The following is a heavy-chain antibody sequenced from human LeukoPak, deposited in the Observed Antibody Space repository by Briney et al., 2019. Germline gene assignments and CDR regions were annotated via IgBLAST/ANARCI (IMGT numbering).Heavy chain of an antibody. J-gene: IGHJ4*02. CDR3: ARVFRDGYNRGGFYFDY. V-gene: IGHV5-10-1*01. D-gene: IGHD5-24*01. CDR2: IDPSDSYS. CDR1: GYSFTNSW. Sequence: GGSLRLSCKGSGYSFTNSWITWVRQMPGKGLEWMGTIDPSDSYSNYSPSFQGHFTISADKAITTAYLQWSSLKASDTATYYCARVFRDGYNRGGFYFDYWGQGTLVTVSS.